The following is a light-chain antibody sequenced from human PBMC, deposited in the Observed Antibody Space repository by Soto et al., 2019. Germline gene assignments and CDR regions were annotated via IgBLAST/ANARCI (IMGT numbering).Light chain of an antibody. CDR3: SSYTSSSTLMV. V-gene: IGLV2-14*01. CDR2: DVS. CDR1: SSDVGGYNY. Sequence: QSALTQPASVSGSPGQSITISCTGTSSDVGGYNYVSWYQQHPARAPKLMIYDVSDRPSGVSNRFSGSKSGNTAPLTISGLQAEDEADYYCSSYTSSSTLMVFGGGTKLTVL. J-gene: IGLJ2*01.